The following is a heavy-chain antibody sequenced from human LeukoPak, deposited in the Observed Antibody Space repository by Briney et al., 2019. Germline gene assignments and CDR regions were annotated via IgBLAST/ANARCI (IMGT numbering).Heavy chain of an antibody. Sequence: GASVKVSCKASGYAFTGYAIHWVRQAPGQGLEWMGWINPNSGGTNYAQKFQGRVTMTRDTSISTAYMELSRLRSDDTAVYYCARAYDILTGYLSYFDYWGQGTLVTVSS. CDR1: GYAFTGYA. CDR3: ARAYDILTGYLSYFDY. J-gene: IGHJ4*02. CDR2: INPNSGGT. V-gene: IGHV1-2*02. D-gene: IGHD3-9*01.